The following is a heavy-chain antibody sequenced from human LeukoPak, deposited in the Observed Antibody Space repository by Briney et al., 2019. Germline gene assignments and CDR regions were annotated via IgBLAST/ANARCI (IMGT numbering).Heavy chain of an antibody. Sequence: PSETLSLTCTVSGGSISSYYWSWIRQPPGKGLEWIGYIYYSGSTNYNPSLKSRVTISVDTSKNQFSLKLSSVTAADTAVYYCARDAGIAAAGTGGHFDYWGQGTLVTVSS. D-gene: IGHD6-13*01. CDR2: IYYSGST. V-gene: IGHV4-59*01. CDR3: ARDAGIAAAGTGGHFDY. J-gene: IGHJ4*02. CDR1: GGSISSYY.